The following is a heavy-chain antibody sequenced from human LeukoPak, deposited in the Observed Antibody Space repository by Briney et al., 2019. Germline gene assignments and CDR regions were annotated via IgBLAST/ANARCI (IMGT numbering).Heavy chain of an antibody. D-gene: IGHD6-19*01. J-gene: IGHJ4*01. V-gene: IGHV3-30*02. CDR3: AKECKVAGCFDF. CDR1: GFTFSNYG. Sequence: GGSLRLSCAASGFTFSNYGMHWVRQAPGKGLEWVAFIRYDGSNKYYADSVKGRFTISRDNSKNTLYLQMNSLRAEDTAVYYLAKECKVAGCFDFWGQGTLVTVSS. CDR2: IRYDGSNK.